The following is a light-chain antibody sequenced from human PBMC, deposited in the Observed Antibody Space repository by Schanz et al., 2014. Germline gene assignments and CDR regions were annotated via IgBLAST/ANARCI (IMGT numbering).Light chain of an antibody. Sequence: QSALTQPRSVSGSPGQSVTISCTGTSSDVGGYNYVSWYQQHPGKAPKLMIYDVRNRPSGVSNRFSGSKSGNTASLTVSGLQAEDEADYYCSSYSSGTTRWVFGGGTKLTVL. CDR1: SSDVGGYNY. CDR3: SSYSSGTTRWV. V-gene: IGLV2-14*01. J-gene: IGLJ3*02. CDR2: DVR.